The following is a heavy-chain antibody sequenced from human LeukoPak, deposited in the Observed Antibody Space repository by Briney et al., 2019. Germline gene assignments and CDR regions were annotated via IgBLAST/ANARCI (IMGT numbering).Heavy chain of an antibody. Sequence: WASMKVSCKASGYTFTGYYIHWVRQAPGQGLEWVGWINPNSGDTHHAQNFQGRVTMARDTSISTASMDLSRLRSDDTAVYYCARAPKNDAYDIWGRGTMVTVSS. CDR2: INPNSGDT. V-gene: IGHV1-2*02. CDR1: GYTFTGYY. J-gene: IGHJ3*02. CDR3: ARAPKNDAYDI.